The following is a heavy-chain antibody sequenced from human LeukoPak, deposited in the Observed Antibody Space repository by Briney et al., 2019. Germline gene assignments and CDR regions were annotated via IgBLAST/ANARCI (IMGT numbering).Heavy chain of an antibody. CDR3: ATASLWSGYYTNWFDP. V-gene: IGHV1-24*01. J-gene: IGHJ5*02. CDR1: GYTLTELS. D-gene: IGHD3-3*01. Sequence: ASVKVSCKVSGYTLTELSMHWVRQAPGKGLEWMGGFDPEDGETIYAQKFQGRVTMTEDTSTDTAYMELSSLRSEDTAVYYCATASLWSGYYTNWFDPWGRGTLVTVSS. CDR2: FDPEDGET.